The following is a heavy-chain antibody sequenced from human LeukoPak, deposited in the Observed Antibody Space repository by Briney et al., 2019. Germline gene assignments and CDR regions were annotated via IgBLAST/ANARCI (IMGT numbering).Heavy chain of an antibody. J-gene: IGHJ6*02. D-gene: IGHD6-19*01. V-gene: IGHV4-59*01. Sequence: PSETLSLTCIVSGGSINNYYWSWIRQPPGKGLEWIAYIYYTGSTSYNPSLKSRVTISVDTSKNQFSLKLSSVTAADTAVYYCARQFRSGWSFGLDVWGQGATVTVSS. CDR3: ARQFRSGWSFGLDV. CDR1: GGSINNYY. CDR2: IYYTGST.